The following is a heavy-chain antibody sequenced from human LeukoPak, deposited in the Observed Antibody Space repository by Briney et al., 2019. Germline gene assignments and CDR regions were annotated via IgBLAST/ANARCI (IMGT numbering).Heavy chain of an antibody. Sequence: WASVKVSCKASGYTFTGYYMHWVRQAPGQGLEWMGWINPNSGGTNYAQKFQGRVTMTRDTSISTAYMELSRLRSDDTAVYYCARTSMVRRAARPFDYWGQGTLVTVSS. V-gene: IGHV1-2*02. CDR2: INPNSGGT. D-gene: IGHD3-10*01. CDR1: GYTFTGYY. CDR3: ARTSMVRRAARPFDY. J-gene: IGHJ4*02.